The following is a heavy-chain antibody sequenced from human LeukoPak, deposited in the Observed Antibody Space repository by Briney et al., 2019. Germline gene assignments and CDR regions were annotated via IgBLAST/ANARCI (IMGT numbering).Heavy chain of an antibody. D-gene: IGHD2-2*01. Sequence: GASVKVSCKASGYIFTSYGISWVRQAPGQGLEWMGWISAYNGNTNYAQKLQGRVTMTTDTSTSTAYMELRSLRSDDTAVYYCARDLKRYQLLTEYFQHWGQGTLVTVSS. CDR3: ARDLKRYQLLTEYFQH. V-gene: IGHV1-18*01. CDR2: ISAYNGNT. CDR1: GYIFTSYG. J-gene: IGHJ1*01.